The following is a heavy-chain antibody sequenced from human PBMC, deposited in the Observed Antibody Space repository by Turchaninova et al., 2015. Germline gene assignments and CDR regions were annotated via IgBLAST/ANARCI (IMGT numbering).Heavy chain of an antibody. CDR1: GGSVSSGNYY. D-gene: IGHD1-26*01. V-gene: IGHV4-61*01. Sequence: VQLQESXPXLVXXSETLXRTXXXSGGSVSSGNYYWSWIRQPPGKGLEWIGYIYHSGSTNYSPSLKSRVAISVDTSKNQFSLKLTSVTTADTAVYYCARSASIVGPTTLDYWGQGTLVTVSS. J-gene: IGHJ4*02. CDR2: IYHSGST. CDR3: ARSASIVGPTTLDY.